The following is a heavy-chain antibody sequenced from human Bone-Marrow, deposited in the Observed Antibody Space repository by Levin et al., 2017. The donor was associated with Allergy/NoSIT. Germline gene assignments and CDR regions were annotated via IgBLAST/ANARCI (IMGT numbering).Heavy chain of an antibody. V-gene: IGHV1-69*06. CDR2: IVPLFETT. J-gene: IGHJ4*02. D-gene: IGHD3/OR15-3a*01. CDR1: GDTFNSDA. Sequence: SVEVSCKASGDTFNSDAITWVRQAPGQGLEWMGGIVPLFETTNYAQRFQGRVTITADKSTNTAYMELSSLRSDDTARYYCARGLLGGSLDEWAQGTLVTVSS. CDR3: ARGLLGGSLDE.